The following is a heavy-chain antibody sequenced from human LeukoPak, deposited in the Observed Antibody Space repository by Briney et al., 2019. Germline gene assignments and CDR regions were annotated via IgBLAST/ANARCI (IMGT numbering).Heavy chain of an antibody. V-gene: IGHV4-59*01. D-gene: IGHD3-3*01. Sequence: ASETLSLTYTVSGRSISSYYWSWLRQPPGKGLEWIGYIYYSGSTNYNPSLKSRVTISVDTSKNQFSLKLSSVTAAGTAVYYCARVLDFWSGYQYIPEYFDYWGQGTLVTVSS. CDR2: IYYSGST. CDR3: ARVLDFWSGYQYIPEYFDY. J-gene: IGHJ4*02. CDR1: GRSISSYY.